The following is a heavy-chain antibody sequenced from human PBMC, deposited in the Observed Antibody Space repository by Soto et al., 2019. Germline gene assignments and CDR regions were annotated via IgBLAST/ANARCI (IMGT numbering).Heavy chain of an antibody. V-gene: IGHV1-69*13. CDR3: AREGVPAAIGYYYYGMDV. CDR2: IIPIFGTA. CDR1: GGTFSSYA. Sequence: SVKVSCKASGGTFSSYAISWVRQAPGQGLEWMGGIIPIFGTANYAQKFQGRVTITADESTSTAYMELSSLRSEDTAVYYCAREGVPAAIGYYYYGMDVWGQGTSVTVSS. J-gene: IGHJ6*02. D-gene: IGHD2-2*02.